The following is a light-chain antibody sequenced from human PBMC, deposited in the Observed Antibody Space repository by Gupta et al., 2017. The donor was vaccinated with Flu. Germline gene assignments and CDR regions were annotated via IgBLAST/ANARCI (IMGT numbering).Light chain of an antibody. Sequence: EIVLTQSPGTLSLSPGERVTLSCRASQSISNTYLAWYQQKPGQAPRLLIHGTSSRATGIQDRFSGSGSGSDYTLTISKLEPEDFAGYFCQHYGTFGQGTKVEIK. CDR2: GTS. V-gene: IGKV3-20*01. CDR1: QSISNTY. J-gene: IGKJ1*01. CDR3: QHYGT.